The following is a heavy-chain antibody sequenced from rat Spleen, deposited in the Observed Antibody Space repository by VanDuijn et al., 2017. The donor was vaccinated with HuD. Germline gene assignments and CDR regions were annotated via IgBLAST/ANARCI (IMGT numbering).Heavy chain of an antibody. Sequence: QVQLKESGPGLVQPSQTLSLTCTVSGLSLTSNSVSWIRQPPGKGLAWMGGIWGDGSTDYNSALKSRLRISRDTSKSQVFLKMNSLQTDDTAIYFCTGTMDAWGQGASVTVSS. J-gene: IGHJ4*01. CDR1: GLSLTSNS. D-gene: IGHD4-1*01. V-gene: IGHV2-47*01. CDR2: IWGDGST. CDR3: TGTMDA.